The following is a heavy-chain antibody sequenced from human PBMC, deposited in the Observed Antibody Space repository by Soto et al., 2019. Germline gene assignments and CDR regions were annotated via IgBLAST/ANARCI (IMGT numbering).Heavy chain of an antibody. CDR2: INPNNGDT. CDR1: GYTFTDYL. CDR3: IRGNKDGNYTYYYYMDV. J-gene: IGHJ6*03. Sequence: QVQLVQSGAEVKKPGASVRLSCKASGYTFTDYLITWVRQAPGQGLEWMGWINPNNGDTNYAQKAQGRVTLTTDTSSNTAYLNLRGLRSDDTAVYYCIRGNKDGNYTYYYYMDVWGKGTAVTVSS. V-gene: IGHV1-18*01.